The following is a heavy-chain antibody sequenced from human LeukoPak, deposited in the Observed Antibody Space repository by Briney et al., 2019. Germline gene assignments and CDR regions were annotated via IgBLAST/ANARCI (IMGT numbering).Heavy chain of an antibody. CDR2: ISAYNGNT. J-gene: IGHJ5*02. V-gene: IGHV1-18*01. Sequence: ASVKVSCKASGYTFTSYGISWVRQAPGQGLEWMGWISAYNGNTNYARKLQGRVTMTRNTSISTAYMELSSLRSEDTAVYYCARGANYDFWSGDPNWFDPWGQGTLVTVSS. CDR1: GYTFTSYG. D-gene: IGHD3-3*01. CDR3: ARGANYDFWSGDPNWFDP.